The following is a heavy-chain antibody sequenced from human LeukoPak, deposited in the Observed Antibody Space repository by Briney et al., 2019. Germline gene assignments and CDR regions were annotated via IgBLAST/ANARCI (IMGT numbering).Heavy chain of an antibody. CDR2: ISYSGRT. J-gene: IGHJ3*02. CDR1: GGSVSSSSYY. V-gene: IGHV4-39*01. CDR3: AKYGGNSGGAFDI. Sequence: SETLSLTSTVSGGSVSSSSYYWGWIRQPPGKGLEWIGSISYSGRTYYNPSLTSRVTISVDTSKNQFSLRLSSVTAADTAVYYCAKYGGNSGGAFDIWGQGTMVTVSS. D-gene: IGHD4-23*01.